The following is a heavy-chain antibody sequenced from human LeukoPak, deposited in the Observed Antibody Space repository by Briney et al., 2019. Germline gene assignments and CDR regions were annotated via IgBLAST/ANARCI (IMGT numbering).Heavy chain of an antibody. D-gene: IGHD3-10*01. Sequence: PSETLSLTCTVSGYSISSGYYWGWIRQPPGKGLEWIGSIYHSGSTYYNPSLKSRVTISVDTSKNQFSLKLSSVTAADTAMYYCARDGYYYGSGTPYYFDYWGQGTLVTVSS. J-gene: IGHJ4*02. CDR3: ARDGYYYGSGTPYYFDY. V-gene: IGHV4-38-2*02. CDR1: GYSISSGYY. CDR2: IYHSGST.